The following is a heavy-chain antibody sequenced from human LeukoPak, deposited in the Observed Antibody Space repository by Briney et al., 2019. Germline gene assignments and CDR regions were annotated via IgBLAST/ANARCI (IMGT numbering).Heavy chain of an antibody. CDR1: GFTFSDYS. J-gene: IGHJ6*02. D-gene: IGHD5/OR15-5a*01. CDR2: ISSSSDYI. Sequence: GPLGLSCPASGFTFSDYSMSWVRQAPGKGLEWVSSISSSSDYIYYADSVKGRFTISRDNARNSLYLQMNSLRAEDTAVYYCARSRSVSNYKGMDVWGQGTTVTVSS. V-gene: IGHV3-21*01. CDR3: ARSRSVSNYKGMDV.